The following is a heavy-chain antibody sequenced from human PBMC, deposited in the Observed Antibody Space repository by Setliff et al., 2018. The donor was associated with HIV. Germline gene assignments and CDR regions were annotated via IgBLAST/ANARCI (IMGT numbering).Heavy chain of an antibody. CDR1: GFSFGDYY. CDR3: AKCGVREQSYFDY. CDR2: ISGSGVGT. V-gene: IGHV3-23*01. Sequence: GGSLRLSCAASGFSFGDYYMSWVRQAPGKGLVWVSGISGSGVGTYYADSVKGRFTIPRDNPRKAVYLQMKSLRAEDTAIYYCAKCGVREQSYFDYWGQGTLVTVSS. D-gene: IGHD3-10*01. J-gene: IGHJ4*02.